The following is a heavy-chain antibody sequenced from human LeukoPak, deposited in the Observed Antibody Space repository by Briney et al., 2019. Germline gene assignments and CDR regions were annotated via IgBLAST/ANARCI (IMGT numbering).Heavy chain of an antibody. Sequence: GGSLRLSCAASGFTVSSNYMSWVRQAPGKGLEWVSVIYGGGSTYYADSVKGRFTISRDDPHNTLYLQMNSLRAEDTAVYFCARGGVDYYGSGTYYLMYYFDYWGQGALVTVSS. V-gene: IGHV3-53*01. CDR3: ARGGVDYYGSGTYYLMYYFDY. D-gene: IGHD3-10*01. CDR1: GFTVSSNY. J-gene: IGHJ4*02. CDR2: IYGGGST.